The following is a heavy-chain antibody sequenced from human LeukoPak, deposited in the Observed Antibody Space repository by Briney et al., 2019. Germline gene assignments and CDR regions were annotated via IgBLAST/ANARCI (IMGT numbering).Heavy chain of an antibody. V-gene: IGHV3-48*04. CDR1: GFTFSSYT. CDR2: ILSDSGTTI. Sequence: GGSLRLSCATSGFTFSSYTMNWVRQAPGRGLECISSILSDSGTTIHYADSVKGRFTISRDNAKNSLSLQMKSLRVEDTAVYYCVRGTSHPVWGQGTTVTVSS. J-gene: IGHJ3*01. CDR3: VRGTSHPV. D-gene: IGHD1-14*01.